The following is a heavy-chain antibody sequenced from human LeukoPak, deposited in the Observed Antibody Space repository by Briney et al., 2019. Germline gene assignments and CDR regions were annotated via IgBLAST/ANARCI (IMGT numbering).Heavy chain of an antibody. J-gene: IGHJ4*02. V-gene: IGHV3-7*05. Sequence: GGSLRLSCAVSGFTFSSHWISWVRQAPGKGLEWVANIKEDGSDKYYVDSVKGRFTIFRDNAKNSLFLQMNSLRAEDTAVYYCARVAGGGLDYWGQGTLVTVSS. CDR3: ARVAGGGLDY. CDR2: IKEDGSDK. CDR1: GFTFSSHW. D-gene: IGHD2-15*01.